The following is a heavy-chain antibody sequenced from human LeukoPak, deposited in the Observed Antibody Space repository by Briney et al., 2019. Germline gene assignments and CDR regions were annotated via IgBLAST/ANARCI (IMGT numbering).Heavy chain of an antibody. CDR2: IGTASDT. CDR3: ARGPPRGKYYYMDV. Sequence: TGGSLRLSCAASGFTFSSFDMHWVRQPTGQGLEWVSTIGTASDTYYPGSVEGRFTLSRDNAKNSLYLQMNSLTDGDTAVYYCARGPPRGKYYYMDVWGKGTTVTVSS. V-gene: IGHV3-13*01. CDR1: GFTFSSFD. J-gene: IGHJ6*03. D-gene: IGHD1-1*01.